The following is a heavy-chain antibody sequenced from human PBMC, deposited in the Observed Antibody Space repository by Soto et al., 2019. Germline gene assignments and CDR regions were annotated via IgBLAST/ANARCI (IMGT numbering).Heavy chain of an antibody. CDR3: AKDTYYYSSSGYYIFDY. Sequence: QVPLVESGGGVVQPGRSLRLSCTASGFTFGSYGMHWVRQAPGKGLEWVAVTSHDGSNEQYADSVKGRFTVSGDNSKNTVFLQMNSLRPEDTALYYCAKDTYYYSSSGYYIFDYWGQGTLLTVSS. V-gene: IGHV3-30*18. J-gene: IGHJ4*02. CDR2: TSHDGSNE. CDR1: GFTFGSYG. D-gene: IGHD3-22*01.